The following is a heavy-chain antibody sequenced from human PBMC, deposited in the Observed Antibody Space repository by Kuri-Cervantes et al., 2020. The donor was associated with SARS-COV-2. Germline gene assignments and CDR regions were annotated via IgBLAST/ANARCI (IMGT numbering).Heavy chain of an antibody. Sequence: ASVKVSCKASGYPLTSSDVNWVRQATGQGHEWKDWMIPNTDNTGFAQKFQDRVTMTTDTSTSTAYMELRSLRSDDTAVYYCARAGAVVLYSSSSPAFVEVDYWGQGTLVTVSS. J-gene: IGHJ4*02. CDR3: ARAGAVVLYSSSSPAFVEVDY. CDR2: MIPNTDNT. V-gene: IGHV1-8*02. D-gene: IGHD6-6*01. CDR1: GYPLTSSD.